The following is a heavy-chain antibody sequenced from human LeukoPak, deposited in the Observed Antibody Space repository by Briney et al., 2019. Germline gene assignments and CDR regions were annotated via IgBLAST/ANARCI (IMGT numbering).Heavy chain of an antibody. CDR2: VSGSGGST. CDR1: GFTFSSYA. Sequence: GGSLRLSCAASGFTFSSYAMSWVRQAPGKGLEWVSAVSGSGGSTYYADSVKGRFTISRDNSKNTLYLQMNSLRAEDTAVYYCARETGSGSYYPASFDYWGQGTLVTVSS. CDR3: ARETGSGSYYPASFDY. V-gene: IGHV3-23*01. D-gene: IGHD3-10*01. J-gene: IGHJ4*02.